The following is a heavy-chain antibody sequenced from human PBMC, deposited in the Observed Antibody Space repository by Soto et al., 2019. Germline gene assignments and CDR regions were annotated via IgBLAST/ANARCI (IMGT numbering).Heavy chain of an antibody. D-gene: IGHD1-26*01. V-gene: IGHV4-59*01. J-gene: IGHJ4*02. CDR1: GGSISSYY. Sequence: QVQLQESGPGLVKPSETLSLTCTVSGGSISSYYWGWIRQPPGKGLEWIGYIYYSGSTNYNPSLKRRVTISVDTSKNQFSLKLTSVTAADTAVYYCARRYGGNFDYWGQGTLVTVSS. CDR3: ARRYGGNFDY. CDR2: IYYSGST.